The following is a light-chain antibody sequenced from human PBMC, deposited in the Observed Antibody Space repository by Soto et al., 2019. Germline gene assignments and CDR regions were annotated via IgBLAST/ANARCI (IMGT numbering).Light chain of an antibody. V-gene: IGKV3-15*01. Sequence: EIVMTQSPATLSVSPGERASLSCRASQSVSTDLAWYQQKPAQAPRLLIYGASTRATGIPARFSGGGSGTEFPLTISSLQSADFAVYYCQQYNEWPLTFGGGTKVEIK. CDR2: GAS. CDR1: QSVSTD. CDR3: QQYNEWPLT. J-gene: IGKJ4*01.